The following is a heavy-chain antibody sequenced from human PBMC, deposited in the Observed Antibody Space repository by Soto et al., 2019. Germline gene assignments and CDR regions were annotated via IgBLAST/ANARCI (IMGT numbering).Heavy chain of an antibody. CDR3: ARVVEAVAGFYGMDV. CDR1: GYPFTSYD. V-gene: IGHV1-8*01. D-gene: IGHD6-19*01. CDR2: MNPNSGNT. Sequence: GXSVKVSCKASGYPFTSYDINWVRQATGQGLEWMGWMNPNSGNTGYAQKFQGRVTMTRNTSISTAYMELSSLRSEDTAVYYCARVVEAVAGFYGMDVWGQGTTVTVSS. J-gene: IGHJ6*02.